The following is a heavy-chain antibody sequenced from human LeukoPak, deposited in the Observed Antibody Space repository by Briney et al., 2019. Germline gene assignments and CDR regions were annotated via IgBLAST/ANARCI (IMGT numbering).Heavy chain of an antibody. D-gene: IGHD3-16*01. CDR1: GSTFSDYH. V-gene: IGHV1-2*02. CDR3: ARGEYSNGYPYRLDS. CDR2: INPKSGDA. J-gene: IGHJ4*02. Sequence: GASVKVSCKASGSTFSDYHINWVRQACGQGPEWMGWINPKSGDAKYGQAFQGRVTMTRDTSISTAYMELNRLRFDDTAMYYCARGEYSNGYPYRLDSWGQGTLATVSS.